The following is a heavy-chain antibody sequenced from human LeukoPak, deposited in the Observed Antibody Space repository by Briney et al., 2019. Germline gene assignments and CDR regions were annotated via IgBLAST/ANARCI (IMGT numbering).Heavy chain of an antibody. V-gene: IGHV4-39*06. CDR1: GVSMSSSSYY. CDR3: ARILDLVTTKTIDY. Sequence: SQTLSLTCTVSGVSMSSSSYYWAWIRQSPVKGLEWIGSVYYSGTTHYESSLKSRVSISIDTSKTQFALKVNSVTVADTAVYYCARILDLVTTKTIDYWGQGSLVIVSS. J-gene: IGHJ4*02. D-gene: IGHD2-21*02. CDR2: VYYSGTT.